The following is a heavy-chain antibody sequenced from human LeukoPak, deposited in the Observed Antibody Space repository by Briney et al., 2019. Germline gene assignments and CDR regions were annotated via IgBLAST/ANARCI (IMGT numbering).Heavy chain of an antibody. Sequence: SVKVSCRASGGTFSSYAISWVRQAPGQGLEWMGGIIPIFGTANYAQKFQGRVTITADKSTSTAYMELSSLRSEDTAVYYCARVGGTTIQYYYYYYMDVWGKGTTVTVSS. D-gene: IGHD1-7*01. V-gene: IGHV1-69*06. CDR1: GGTFSSYA. CDR3: ARVGGTTIQYYYYYYMDV. J-gene: IGHJ6*03. CDR2: IIPIFGTA.